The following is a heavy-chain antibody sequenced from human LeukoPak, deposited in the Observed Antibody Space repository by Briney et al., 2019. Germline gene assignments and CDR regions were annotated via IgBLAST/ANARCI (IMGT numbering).Heavy chain of an antibody. J-gene: IGHJ4*02. D-gene: IGHD1-26*01. CDR3: ARVNIASGSYYASGY. Sequence: EASVKVSCEASGYTFTSYGISWVRQAPGQGLEWMGWIRAYNGNTNYAQKLQGRVTMTTDTSTSTAYMELRSLRSDDTAVYYCARVNIASGSYYASGYWGQGTLVTVSS. CDR2: IRAYNGNT. CDR1: GYTFTSYG. V-gene: IGHV1-18*01.